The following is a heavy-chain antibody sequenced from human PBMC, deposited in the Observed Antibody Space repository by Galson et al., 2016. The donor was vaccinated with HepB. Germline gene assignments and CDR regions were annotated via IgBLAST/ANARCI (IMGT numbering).Heavy chain of an antibody. D-gene: IGHD6-19*01. J-gene: IGHJ5*01. Sequence: SVKVSCKASGGTFSSYAISWVRQAPGQGLEWMGGILPIFGTANYAQKFQARVTITADESASTVYMELSSLRSEDTAVYYCAREGPSGWYDFWGQGTLVTVSS. CDR2: ILPIFGTA. CDR3: AREGPSGWYDF. CDR1: GGTFSSYA. V-gene: IGHV1-69*13.